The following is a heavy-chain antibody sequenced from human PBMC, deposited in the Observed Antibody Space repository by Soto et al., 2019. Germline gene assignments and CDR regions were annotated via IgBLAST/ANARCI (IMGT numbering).Heavy chain of an antibody. V-gene: IGHV3-33*01. CDR2: IWYDGTNK. CDR1: GFTFSSHG. CDR3: ARWGDNKVFDY. Sequence: QVQLVESGGGVVQPGRSLRLSCGASGFTFSSHGMHWVRQAPGKGLEWVAVIWYDGTNKYYADSVKGRFNISRDNSRNTLSLQMNSLRVEDTAVYYCARWGDNKVFDYWGQGTLFSVSS. J-gene: IGHJ4*02. D-gene: IGHD3-10*01.